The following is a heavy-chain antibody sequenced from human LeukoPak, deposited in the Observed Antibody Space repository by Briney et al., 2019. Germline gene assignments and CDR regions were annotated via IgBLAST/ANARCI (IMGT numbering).Heavy chain of an antibody. Sequence: SVKVSCKASGGTFSSYAISWVRQAPGQGLEWMGGIIPIFGTANYAQKFQGRVTITADESTSTAYMELSSLRSEDTAVYYCARGGADDYVWGSYRYLNYWGQGTLVTVSS. V-gene: IGHV1-69*13. CDR3: ARGGADDYVWGSYRYLNY. D-gene: IGHD3-16*02. CDR2: IIPIFGTA. J-gene: IGHJ4*02. CDR1: GGTFSSYA.